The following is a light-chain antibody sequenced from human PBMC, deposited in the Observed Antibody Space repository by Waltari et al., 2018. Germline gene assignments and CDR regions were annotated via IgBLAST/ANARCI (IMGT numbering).Light chain of an antibody. V-gene: IGKV1-39*01. J-gene: IGKJ1*01. Sequence: DIQMTQSPPSLSASGGYRVTITCRASQMIDNYLNWYQPKPGKAPNPLIFAASSLQNGVPSRFSGTGSGTDFTLTINGLQPGDCATYFCQQSYTTPWTFGQGTKVEVK. CDR1: QMIDNY. CDR3: QQSYTTPWT. CDR2: AAS.